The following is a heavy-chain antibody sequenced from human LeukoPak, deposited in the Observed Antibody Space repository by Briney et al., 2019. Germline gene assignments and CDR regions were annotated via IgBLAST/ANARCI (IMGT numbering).Heavy chain of an antibody. J-gene: IGHJ4*02. CDR3: ARGYSSGWYFDY. CDR1: GFTYSSYW. D-gene: IGHD6-19*01. V-gene: IGHV3-7*03. Sequence: GGSLRLSCVASGFTYSSYWMSWVRQAPGKGLEWVANIKQDGSEKNYVDSVKGRFTISRDNSKNTLYLQMNSLRAEDTAVYYCARGYSSGWYFDYWGQGTLVTVSS. CDR2: IKQDGSEK.